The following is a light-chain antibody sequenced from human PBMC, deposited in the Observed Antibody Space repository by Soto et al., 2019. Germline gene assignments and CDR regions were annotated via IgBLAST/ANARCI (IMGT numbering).Light chain of an antibody. Sequence: ESVLTQSQGTLSLSPGERVTLSCRASQTFGSTYLAWYQQRPGQSPRLLIYGASRRASGIPDRFRGSGSGTYFTLTISRLEPEDFAVYYCQQFGTSPLYTFGKGTKLEIK. V-gene: IGKV3-20*01. J-gene: IGKJ2*01. CDR3: QQFGTSPLYT. CDR2: GAS. CDR1: QTFGSTY.